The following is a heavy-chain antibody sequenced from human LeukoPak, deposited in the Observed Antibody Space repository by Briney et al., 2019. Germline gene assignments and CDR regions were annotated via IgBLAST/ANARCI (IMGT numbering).Heavy chain of an antibody. D-gene: IGHD2-2*02. J-gene: IGHJ4*02. CDR1: GFTFSGSA. Sequence: GGSLKLSCEASGFTFSGSAMHWVRQASGKGLEWLGHIKSKGNSHVTGYAASLKGRFTISRDDSKNTAYLQTNNLETEDTAMYYCARQSGAAIPFVYWGQGTLVTVSS. CDR2: IKSKGNSHVT. V-gene: IGHV3-73*01. CDR3: ARQSGAAIPFVY.